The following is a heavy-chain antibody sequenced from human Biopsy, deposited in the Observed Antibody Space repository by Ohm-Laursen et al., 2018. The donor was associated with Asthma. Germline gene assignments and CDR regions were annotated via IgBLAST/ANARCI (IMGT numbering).Heavy chain of an antibody. CDR2: VTHSGSA. V-gene: IGHV4-34*01. Sequence: SETLSLTWAVYGGSLSGYYWTWIRQTPGRGLEWIGEVTHSGSANYNPSLSSRLTLSVDTSKNQFSLRLTSVTAADTAVYYCARGSSSRLSQWELLVSGGKRAHSYHGMDVWGQGTTVTVSS. CDR1: GGSLSGYY. CDR3: ARGSSSRLSQWELLVSGGKRAHSYHGMDV. D-gene: IGHD1-26*01. J-gene: IGHJ6*02.